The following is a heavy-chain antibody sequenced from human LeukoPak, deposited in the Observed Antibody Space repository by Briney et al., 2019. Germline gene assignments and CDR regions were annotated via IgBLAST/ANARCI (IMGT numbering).Heavy chain of an antibody. D-gene: IGHD6-19*01. J-gene: IGHJ4*02. CDR1: GFTFDDYA. CDR3: AKGNRAVAGSLDY. CDR2: ISWNSGNI. V-gene: IGHV3-9*01. Sequence: GRSLRLSCAASGFTFDDYAMHWVRQAPGKGLEWVSGISWNSGNIGFADSVKGRFTISRDNAKNSLYLQMNSLRAEDTALYYCAKGNRAVAGSLDYWGQGTLVTVSS.